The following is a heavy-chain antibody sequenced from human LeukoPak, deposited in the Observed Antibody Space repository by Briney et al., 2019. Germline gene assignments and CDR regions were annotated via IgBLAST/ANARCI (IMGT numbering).Heavy chain of an antibody. V-gene: IGHV4-30-4*01. D-gene: IGHD3-9*01. CDR2: IYYSGST. CDR1: GGSISSGDYY. Sequence: PSETLSLTCTVSGGSISSGDYYWSWIRQPPGKGLEWIGYIYYSGSTYYNPSLKSRVTISVDTSKNQFSLKLSSVTAADTAVYYCARGRTYYDILTGYNPLGFDYGGQGTLVTVS. CDR3: ARGRTYYDILTGYNPLGFDY. J-gene: IGHJ4*02.